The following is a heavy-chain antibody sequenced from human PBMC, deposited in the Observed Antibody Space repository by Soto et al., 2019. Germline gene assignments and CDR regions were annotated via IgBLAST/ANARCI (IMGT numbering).Heavy chain of an antibody. J-gene: IGHJ3*02. CDR3: ARDQGIAAAGTASDGPDAFDI. CDR1: GGTFSSYA. CDR2: IIPIFGTA. V-gene: IGHV1-69*13. D-gene: IGHD6-13*01. Sequence: ASVKVSCKASGGTFSSYAISWVRQAPGQGLEWMGGIIPIFGTANYAQKFQGRVTITADESTSTAYMELSSLRSEDTAVYYCARDQGIAAAGTASDGPDAFDIWGQGTMVTVSS.